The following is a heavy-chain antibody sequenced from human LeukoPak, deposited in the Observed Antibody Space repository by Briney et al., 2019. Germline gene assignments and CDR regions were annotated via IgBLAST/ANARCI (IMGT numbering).Heavy chain of an antibody. CDR3: ARDPYYYDSSGYYSHGIDY. D-gene: IGHD3-22*01. V-gene: IGHV1-46*01. CDR2: INPSGGST. J-gene: IGHJ4*02. CDR1: GYTFTSYY. Sequence: ASVKVSCKASGYTFTSYYMHWVRQAPGQGLEWMGIINPSGGSTSYAQKFQGRVTMTRDTSTSTVYMELSSLRSEDTAVYYCARDPYYYDSSGYYSHGIDYWGQGTLVTVSS.